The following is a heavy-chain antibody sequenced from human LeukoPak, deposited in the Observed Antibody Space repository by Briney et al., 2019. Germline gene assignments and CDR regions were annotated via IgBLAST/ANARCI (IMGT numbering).Heavy chain of an antibody. Sequence: GSLRLSCAASGFTFSSYAMTWVRQAPGKGLEWISAINGGAYSTSYAESVKGRFTISRDNSKKTLYLQMNSLRAEDTAVYYCARNSSGFKLGDAFDIWGQGTMVTVSS. J-gene: IGHJ3*02. CDR1: GFTFSSYA. CDR3: ARNSSGFKLGDAFDI. CDR2: INGGAYST. D-gene: IGHD3-22*01. V-gene: IGHV3-23*01.